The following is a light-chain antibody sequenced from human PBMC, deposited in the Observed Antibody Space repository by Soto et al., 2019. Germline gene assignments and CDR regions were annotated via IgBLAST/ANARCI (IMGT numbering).Light chain of an antibody. J-gene: IGLJ3*02. V-gene: IGLV2-14*01. Sequence: QSVLTQPASVSGSPGQSITIPCTGTSSDVGGHSYVSWYQQHPDKAPKLMIYEVTHRPSGVSYRFSGSRSGNTASLTISGLQADDEADYYCSSYTTSNTLVFGGGTQLTVL. CDR1: SSDVGGHSY. CDR3: SSYTTSNTLV. CDR2: EVT.